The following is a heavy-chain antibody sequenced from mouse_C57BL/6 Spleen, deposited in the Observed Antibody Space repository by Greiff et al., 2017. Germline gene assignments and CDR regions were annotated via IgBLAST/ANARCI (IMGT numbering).Heavy chain of an antibody. D-gene: IGHD1-2*01. Sequence: QVQLQQSGAELVKPGASVKLSCKASGYTFTSYWMHWVKQRPGQGLEWIGMIHPNSGSTNYNEKFKSKATLTVDKSSSTAYMQLSSLTSEDSAVYYCARSGHYDFDYWGQGTTLTVSS. V-gene: IGHV1-64*01. CDR1: GYTFTSYW. J-gene: IGHJ2*01. CDR2: IHPNSGST. CDR3: ARSGHYDFDY.